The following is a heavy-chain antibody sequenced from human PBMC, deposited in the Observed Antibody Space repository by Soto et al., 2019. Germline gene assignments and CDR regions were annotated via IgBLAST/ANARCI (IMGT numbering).Heavy chain of an antibody. Sequence: SETLCLTWSVSGGSISSYYWSWIRQPPGKGLEWIGYIYYSGSTKYNPPLKSRVTISVDTSKNQFSLKLKSVTAADTAVYYCARGSIAGPYWGQGTLVTVSS. CDR3: ARGSIAGPY. V-gene: IGHV4-59*01. J-gene: IGHJ4*02. CDR1: GGSISSYY. CDR2: IYYSGST.